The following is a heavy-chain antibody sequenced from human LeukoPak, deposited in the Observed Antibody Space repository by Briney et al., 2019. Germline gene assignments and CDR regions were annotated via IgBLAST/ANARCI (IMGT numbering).Heavy chain of an antibody. Sequence: SETLSLTCAVYGGSFSGYYWSWIRQPAGKGLEWIGRIYTSGSTNYNPSLKSRVTISVDTSKNQFSLKLSSVTAADTAVYYCARSRWLQWVGFDYWGQGTLVTVSS. D-gene: IGHD5-24*01. J-gene: IGHJ4*02. CDR2: IYTSGST. CDR1: GGSFSGYY. CDR3: ARSRWLQWVGFDY. V-gene: IGHV4-59*10.